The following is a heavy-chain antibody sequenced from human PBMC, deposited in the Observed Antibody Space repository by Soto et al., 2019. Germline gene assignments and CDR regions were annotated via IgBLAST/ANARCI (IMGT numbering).Heavy chain of an antibody. CDR3: ARHQRYSGSYYVWFDP. CDR1: GGSISSSSYY. J-gene: IGHJ5*02. CDR2: IYYSGST. D-gene: IGHD1-26*01. V-gene: IGHV4-39*01. Sequence: PSETLSLTCTVSGGSISSSSYYWGWIRQPPGKGLEWIGSIYYSGSTYYNPSLKSRVTISVDTSKNQFSLKLSSVTAADTAVYYCARHQRYSGSYYVWFDPWGQGTLVTVSS.